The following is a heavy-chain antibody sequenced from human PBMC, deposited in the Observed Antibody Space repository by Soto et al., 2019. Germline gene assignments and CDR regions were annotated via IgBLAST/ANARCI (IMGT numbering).Heavy chain of an antibody. J-gene: IGHJ4*02. CDR2: IYHSGST. D-gene: IGHD6-13*01. CDR3: ARATMGASSWPFDY. Sequence: PSETLSLTCTVSGASISSNWWGWVRQPPGKGLEWIGEIYHSGSTNYNPSLKSRVTISVDKSKNQFSLKLSSVTAADTAMYYCARATMGASSWPFDYWGQGTLVTVSS. V-gene: IGHV4-4*02. CDR1: GASISSNW.